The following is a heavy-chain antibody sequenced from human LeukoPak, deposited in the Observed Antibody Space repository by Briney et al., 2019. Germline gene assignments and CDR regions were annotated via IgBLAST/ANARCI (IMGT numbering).Heavy chain of an antibody. CDR2: ISTSSSYI. Sequence: KSGGSLRISCAASGFIFSTYSMTWVRQAPGKGLEWVSSISTSSSYIYYADSVKGRFTISRDNANDSLYLQMNSLRAEDTAVYYCARSFSTYSYDASHWRGAFDIWGHGTMVTVSS. V-gene: IGHV3-21*01. CDR1: GFIFSTYS. J-gene: IGHJ3*02. D-gene: IGHD3-22*01. CDR3: ARSFSTYSYDASHWRGAFDI.